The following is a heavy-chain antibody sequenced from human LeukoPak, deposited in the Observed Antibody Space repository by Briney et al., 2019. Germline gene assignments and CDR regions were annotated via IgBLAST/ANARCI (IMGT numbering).Heavy chain of an antibody. Sequence: GASVKVSCKASGYTFTGYYMHWVRQAPGQGLEWMGWISAYNGDTNYAQKLQGRVTMTTDTSTSTAYMELRSLRSDDTAVYYCARAEEDYYDGWYPMWYWGQGTLVTVSS. CDR3: ARAEEDYYDGWYPMWY. D-gene: IGHD3-22*01. J-gene: IGHJ4*02. CDR1: GYTFTGYY. V-gene: IGHV1-18*04. CDR2: ISAYNGDT.